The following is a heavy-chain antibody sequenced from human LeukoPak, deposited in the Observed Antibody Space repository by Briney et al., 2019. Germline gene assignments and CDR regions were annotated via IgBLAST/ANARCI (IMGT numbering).Heavy chain of an antibody. CDR3: ARGAIAVAGAFDY. CDR1: GYRFSDDG. Sequence: ASVKVSFKASGYRFSDDGISWVRQAPGQGLEWMGWISAYNGDTEYAQKLQGRVTMTTDTSTSTAYMELRSLRSDDTAVYYCARGAIAVAGAFDYWGQGTLVTVPS. D-gene: IGHD6-19*01. CDR2: ISAYNGDT. J-gene: IGHJ4*02. V-gene: IGHV1-18*01.